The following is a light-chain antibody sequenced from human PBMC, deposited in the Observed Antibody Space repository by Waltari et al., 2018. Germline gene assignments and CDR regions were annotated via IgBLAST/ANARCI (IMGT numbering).Light chain of an antibody. J-gene: IGLJ3*02. Sequence: QSALTQPASVSGSPGKSITIPRSGTSSDVGGYKYDSWYQQHPGKAPKLMIYDVSNRPSAVSDRFSGSKSGNTASLTISGLQAEDEADYYCSSYTRSSTWVFGGGTKLTVL. CDR3: SSYTRSSTWV. CDR2: DVS. V-gene: IGLV2-14*03. CDR1: SSDVGGYKY.